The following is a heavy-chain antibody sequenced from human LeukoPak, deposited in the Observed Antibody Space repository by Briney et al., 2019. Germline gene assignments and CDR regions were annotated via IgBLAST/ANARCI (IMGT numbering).Heavy chain of an antibody. CDR3: GRVTGGNSLDY. V-gene: IGHV4-59*01. CDR2: IYNSGNT. D-gene: IGHD4-23*01. J-gene: IGHJ4*02. CDR1: GGSISNYH. Sequence: PSETLSLTCTVSGGSISNYHWSWIRQPPGKGLEWIGDIYNSGNTNYNPSLKSRVTISVDTSKNQFSLKLGSVTAADTAMYYCGRVTGGNSLDYWGQGTLVTVSS.